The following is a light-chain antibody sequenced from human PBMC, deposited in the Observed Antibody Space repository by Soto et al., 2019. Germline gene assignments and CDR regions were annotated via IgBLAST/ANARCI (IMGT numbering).Light chain of an antibody. CDR1: QSVSSRY. J-gene: IGKJ4*01. CDR3: QPYNNWPLT. V-gene: IGKV3-20*01. CDR2: GAS. Sequence: IVLKKSPGTLSLSPGERAPLSCRASQSVSSRYLAGYQQPPGQDNRLLIYGASSRATGIPDRFSGIRSGAEFTLTINSLESEDVAVYYCQPYNNWPLTFGGGTKVDI.